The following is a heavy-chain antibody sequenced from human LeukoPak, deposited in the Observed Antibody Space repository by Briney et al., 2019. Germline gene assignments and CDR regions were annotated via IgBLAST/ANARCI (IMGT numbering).Heavy chain of an antibody. J-gene: IGHJ4*02. Sequence: GGSLRLSCAASGFAFSDYSMNWVRQAPGKGLEWVAVIWYDGSNKYYADSVKGRFTISRDNSRDTLFLQMNSLRAEDTAVYYCAKGFAGSGYSFLQGGFDYWGQGTLVTVSS. CDR2: IWYDGSNK. CDR3: AKGFAGSGYSFLQGGFDY. CDR1: GFAFSDYS. V-gene: IGHV3-33*06. D-gene: IGHD3-22*01.